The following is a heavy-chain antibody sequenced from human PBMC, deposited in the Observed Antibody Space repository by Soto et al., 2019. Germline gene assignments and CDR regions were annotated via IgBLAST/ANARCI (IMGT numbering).Heavy chain of an antibody. CDR1: GVSITSGAYY. CDR2: IYYNGNT. D-gene: IGHD4-17*01. V-gene: IGHV4-31*03. J-gene: IGHJ3*01. CDR3: ARARLRAIYAFDF. Sequence: SETLSLTCTLSGVSITSGAYYWTWVRQHPGEGLEWIGYIYYNGNTYFSPSLKSRLTISIDTSKNQFSLKLSSVTAADTAMYYCARARLRAIYAFDFWGQGTMVTVSS.